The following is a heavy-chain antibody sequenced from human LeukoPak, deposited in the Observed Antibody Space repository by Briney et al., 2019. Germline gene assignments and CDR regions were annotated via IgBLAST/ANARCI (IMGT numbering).Heavy chain of an antibody. Sequence: SVNVSCKASGYTFTSYDINWLRQATGQGLDWMGWMNPNNWNTRYAHKFQGRVTMTRNTSIKTAYMEASSMRSEDTAVYYWARGPYAAYYDILTGSPPGPYWYFDLWGRGTLVTVSS. CDR2: MNPNNWNT. J-gene: IGHJ2*01. V-gene: IGHV1-8*01. CDR1: GYTFTSYD. D-gene: IGHD3-9*01. CDR3: ARGPYAAYYDILTGSPPGPYWYFDL.